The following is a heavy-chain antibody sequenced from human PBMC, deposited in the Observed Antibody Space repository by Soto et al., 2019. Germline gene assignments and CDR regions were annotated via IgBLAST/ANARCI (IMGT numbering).Heavy chain of an antibody. V-gene: IGHV3-53*02. D-gene: IGHD4-17*01. CDR3: ARTKSATVTTYFDY. CDR2: LYPSGDT. CDR1: GFTVSDNS. Sequence: EVQMAETGGDFIQLGGSLRLSCAASGFTVSDNSLSWVRQAPGKGLEWVSVLYPSGDTYYSDSVKGRFSISRDNSDNTLYLQMNSLRADDTAVYYCARTKSATVTTYFDYWGQGTLVIVSS. J-gene: IGHJ4*02.